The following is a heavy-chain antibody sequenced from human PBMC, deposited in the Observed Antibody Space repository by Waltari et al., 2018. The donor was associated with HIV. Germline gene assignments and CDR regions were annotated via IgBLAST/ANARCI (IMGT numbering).Heavy chain of an antibody. CDR1: GFIFSSYW. D-gene: IGHD6-13*01. J-gene: IGHJ4*02. Sequence: EGLMVESGGGLVQPGGSLRLSCEASGFIFSSYWMHWVRQAPGKGLVWVSRMNSDGNTTTYADSVKGRCTISRDNAKNTLFLQMDSLRAEDTAVYFCVREYSSSRFFDYWGQGTLVTVSS. CDR3: VREYSSSRFFDY. V-gene: IGHV3-74*01. CDR2: MNSDGNTT.